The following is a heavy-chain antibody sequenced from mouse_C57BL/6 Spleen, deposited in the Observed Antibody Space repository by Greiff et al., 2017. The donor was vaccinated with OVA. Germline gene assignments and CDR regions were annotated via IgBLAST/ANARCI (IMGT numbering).Heavy chain of an antibody. CDR3: ARRDSSGYDY. CDR2: INPNNGGT. CDR1: GYTFTDYY. J-gene: IGHJ2*01. Sequence: EVQLQQSGPELVKPGASVKISCKASGYTFTDYYMNWVKQSHGKSLEWIGDINPNNGGTSYNQKFKGKATLTVDKSSSTAYMELRSLTFEDSAVYYCARRDSSGYDYWGQGTTLTVSS. D-gene: IGHD3-2*02. V-gene: IGHV1-26*01.